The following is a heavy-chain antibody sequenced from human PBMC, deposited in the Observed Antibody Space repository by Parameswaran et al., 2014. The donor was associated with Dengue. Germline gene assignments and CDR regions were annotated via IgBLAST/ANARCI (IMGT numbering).Heavy chain of an antibody. CDR3: AKDGSGHSSAFDY. Sequence: VRQAPGKGLEWVSSISSSTSYIYYADSVKGRFTISRDNAKNSLYLQMNSLRAEDTAVYYCAKDGSGHSSAFDYWGQGTLVTVSS. J-gene: IGHJ4*02. D-gene: IGHD4-23*01. CDR2: ISSSTSYI. V-gene: IGHV3-21*01.